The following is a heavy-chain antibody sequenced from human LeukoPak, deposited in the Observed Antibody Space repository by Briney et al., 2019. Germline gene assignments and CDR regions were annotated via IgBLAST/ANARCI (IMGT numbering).Heavy chain of an antibody. Sequence: SETLSLTCSVSGGSISSYYWSWIRQPPGKGLEWIGYIYYSGSTNYNPSLKSRVTISVDTSKNRFSLRLSSVTAADTAVYYCARGFSRLSDIFYYLGQGTLVTVSS. J-gene: IGHJ4*02. V-gene: IGHV4-59*01. CDR2: IYYSGST. CDR1: GGSISSYY. CDR3: ARGFSRLSDIFYY. D-gene: IGHD3-9*01.